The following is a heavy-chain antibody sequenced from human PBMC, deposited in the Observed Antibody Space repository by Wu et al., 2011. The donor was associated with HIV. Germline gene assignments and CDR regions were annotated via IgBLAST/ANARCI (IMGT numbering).Heavy chain of an antibody. J-gene: IGHJ4*02. Sequence: QVQLVQSGAEVKKPGSSVKVSCKASGGTFNNYAMSWVRQALGQGLEWMGGIIPIFGTAKYAQKFQGRVTITADKSTSTAYMELSSLTSEDTAVYYCARDLGGDEDYWGQGTLVTVSS. CDR2: IIPIFGTA. CDR3: ARDLGGDEDY. CDR1: GGTFNNYA. D-gene: IGHD2-21*01. V-gene: IGHV1-69*14.